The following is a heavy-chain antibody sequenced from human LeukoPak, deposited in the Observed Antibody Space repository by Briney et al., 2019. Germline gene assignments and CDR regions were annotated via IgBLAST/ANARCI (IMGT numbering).Heavy chain of an antibody. CDR2: ISYDGSNK. J-gene: IGHJ5*02. CDR1: GFTFSSYA. CDR3: AKDSEA. V-gene: IGHV3-30*04. Sequence: GGSLRLSCAASGFTFSSYAMHWVRQAAGKGVEWVAVISYDGSNKYYADSVKGRFTISRDNSKNTLYLQMNSLRAEDTAVYYCAKDSEAWGQGTLVTVSS.